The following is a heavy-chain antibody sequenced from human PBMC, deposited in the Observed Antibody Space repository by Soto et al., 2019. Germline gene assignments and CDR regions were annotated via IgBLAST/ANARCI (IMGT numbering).Heavy chain of an antibody. V-gene: IGHV1-69*06. CDR1: GDTFTTNS. Sequence: QVQLVQSGAEVKKPGSSVKVSCKASGDTFTTNSLNWVRQAPGQGLERMGGIIPVVGTTKYAQKYQDRVTISGDKSTNTAYVELSSLRSDDTAVYYCARGLLYATTYFDYWGQGTPVTVSS. D-gene: IGHD2-8*01. CDR2: IIPVVGTT. CDR3: ARGLLYATTYFDY. J-gene: IGHJ4*02.